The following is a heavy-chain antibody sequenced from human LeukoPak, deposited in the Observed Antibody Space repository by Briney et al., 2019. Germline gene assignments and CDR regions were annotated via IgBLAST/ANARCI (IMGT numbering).Heavy chain of an antibody. CDR1: GFSFDTYA. J-gene: IGHJ5*02. CDR3: AREIFGSGSYPDL. Sequence: KPGGSLRLSCAASGFSFDTYAMHWVRQAPGQGLEWVALIWHDGSHKFYSNSVRGQFTISRDNSKNTVYLQMNNLRPDDTAVYYCAREIFGSGSYPDLWGQGTLVTVSS. CDR2: IWHDGSHK. D-gene: IGHD3-10*01. V-gene: IGHV3-33*01.